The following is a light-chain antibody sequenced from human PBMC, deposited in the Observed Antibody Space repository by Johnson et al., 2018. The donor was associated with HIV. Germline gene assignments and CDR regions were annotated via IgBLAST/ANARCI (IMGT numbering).Light chain of an antibody. Sequence: QSVLTQPPSVSAAPGQKVTISCSGTTSNIGNNYVSWYQHFSGTAPKLLIYENNKRPPGIPDRFSGSKSGTSATLAITGLQTGDEADYYGGTCDNNLGVLFVFGTGTEVTVL. CDR3: GTCDNNLGVLFV. V-gene: IGLV1-51*02. J-gene: IGLJ1*01. CDR2: ENN. CDR1: TSNIGNNY.